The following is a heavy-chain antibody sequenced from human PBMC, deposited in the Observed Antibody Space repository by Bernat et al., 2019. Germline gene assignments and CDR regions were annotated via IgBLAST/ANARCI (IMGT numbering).Heavy chain of an antibody. D-gene: IGHD4-17*01. CDR3: ARVSMTTEFSFDY. CDR2: IYYSGST. Sequence: QLQLQESGPGLVKPSETLSLTCTVSGGSISSSSYYWGWIRQPPGKGLEWIGRIYYSGSTYYNPSLKSRVTISVDTSKNQFSLKLSSVTAADTAVYYCARVSMTTEFSFDYWGQGTLVTVSS. CDR1: GGSISSSSYY. V-gene: IGHV4-39*01. J-gene: IGHJ4*02.